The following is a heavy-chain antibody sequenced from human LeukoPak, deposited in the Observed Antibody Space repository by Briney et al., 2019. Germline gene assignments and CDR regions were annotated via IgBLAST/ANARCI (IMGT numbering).Heavy chain of an antibody. V-gene: IGHV1-2*02. D-gene: IGHD3-10*01. CDR3: ARSTSYGSGSYYASGHYYYGMDV. CDR1: GYTFTGYY. J-gene: IGHJ6*02. Sequence: ASVKVSCKASGYTFTGYYMHWVRQAPGQGLEWMGWINPNSGGTNYAQKFQGRVTMTRDTPISTAYMELSRLGSDDTAVYYCARSTSYGSGSYYASGHYYYGMDVWGQGTTVTVSS. CDR2: INPNSGGT.